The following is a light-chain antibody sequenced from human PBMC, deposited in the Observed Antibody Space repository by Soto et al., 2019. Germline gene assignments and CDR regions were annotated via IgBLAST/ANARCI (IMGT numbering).Light chain of an antibody. CDR1: SSDVGSYIL. Sequence: QSALTQPASVSGSPGQSLTISCTGSSSDVGSYILVAWYQQHPGKAPKPIIYEGSKRPSGVSNRFSGSKSGNTASLTISGLQAEDEADYYWCSYTGSSTFVFGTGTKLTVL. CDR2: EGS. CDR3: CSYTGSSTFV. V-gene: IGLV2-23*01. J-gene: IGLJ1*01.